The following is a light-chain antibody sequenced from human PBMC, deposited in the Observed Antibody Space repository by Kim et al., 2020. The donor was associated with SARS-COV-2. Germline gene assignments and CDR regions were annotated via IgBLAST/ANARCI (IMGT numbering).Light chain of an antibody. CDR1: RSDVGNYDY. V-gene: IGLV2-8*01. J-gene: IGLJ2*01. Sequence: QSSTTSCTGTRSDVGNYDYVSWYQQHPGKAPKVIIYEVTKRPSGVPERFSGSKSGNTASLTVSGLQAEDEADYYCSSYAGSNNLVIFGGGTQLTVL. CDR3: SSYAGSNNLVI. CDR2: EVT.